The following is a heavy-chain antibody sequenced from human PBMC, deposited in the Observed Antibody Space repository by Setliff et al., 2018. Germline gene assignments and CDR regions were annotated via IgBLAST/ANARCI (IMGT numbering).Heavy chain of an antibody. D-gene: IGHD3-16*02. V-gene: IGHV4-39*07. J-gene: IGHJ3*02. CDR3: ARDLYDYVWGTYRYHDAFDI. CDR2: IDYRGST. Sequence: PSETLSLTCTVSGGSISSSSYYWGWSRQPPGKGLERIGRIDYRGSTYYNPSLKSRVTISRDTSKNQFSLKLSSVTAADTAVYYCARDLYDYVWGTYRYHDAFDIWGQGTMVTVSS. CDR1: GGSISSSSYY.